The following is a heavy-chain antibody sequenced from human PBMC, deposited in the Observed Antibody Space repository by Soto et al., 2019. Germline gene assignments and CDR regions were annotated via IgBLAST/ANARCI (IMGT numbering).Heavy chain of an antibody. CDR3: ARVGGAAPSDY. D-gene: IGHD6-25*01. V-gene: IGHV4-38-2*02. J-gene: IGHJ4*02. CDR1: GYSISSGYY. CDR2: IYHSGST. Sequence: SETLSLTCTVSGYSISSGYYWGWIRQPPGKGLEWIGSIYHSGSTYYNPSLKSRVTISVDTSKNQFSLKLSSVTAADTAVYYCARVGGAAPSDYWGQGTLVTVSS.